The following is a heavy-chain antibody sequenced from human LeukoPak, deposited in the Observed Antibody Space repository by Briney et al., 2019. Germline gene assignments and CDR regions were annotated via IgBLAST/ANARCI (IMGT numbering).Heavy chain of an antibody. J-gene: IGHJ6*02. CDR3: ARAPAYCSSTSCYYYYGMDV. V-gene: IGHV3-13*04. Sequence: GGSLRLSCAASGFTFSSYDMHWVRQATGKGLEWVSAIGTAGDTYYPGSVKGRFTISRESAKNSLYLQMNSLRAGDTAVYYCARAPAYCSSTSCYYYYGMDVWGQGTTVTVSS. CDR1: GFTFSSYD. D-gene: IGHD2-2*01. CDR2: IGTAGDT.